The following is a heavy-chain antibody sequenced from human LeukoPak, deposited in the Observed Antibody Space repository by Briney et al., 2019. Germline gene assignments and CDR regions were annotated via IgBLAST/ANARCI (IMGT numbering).Heavy chain of an antibody. CDR2: LNPNSGNA. V-gene: IGHV1-8*03. J-gene: IGHJ5*02. CDR1: GYILTTYD. CDR3: ARRKFLGWFDP. D-gene: IGHD7-27*01. Sequence: VASVKVSCKVSGYILTTYDIGWVREATGQGLEWMGWLNPNSGNAGYAQKFQGRVTISRNTSICTAYMELSSLRSDDTAIYYCARRKFLGWFDPWGQGTLVTVSS.